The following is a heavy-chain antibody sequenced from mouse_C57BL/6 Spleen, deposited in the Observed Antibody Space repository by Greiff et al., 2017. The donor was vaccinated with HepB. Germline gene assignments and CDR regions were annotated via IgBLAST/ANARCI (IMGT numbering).Heavy chain of an antibody. CDR1: GYAFTNYL. V-gene: IGHV1-54*01. CDR2: INPGSGGT. J-gene: IGHJ3*01. CDR3: ARRTGYDGGFAY. Sequence: QVQLQQSGAELVRPGTSVKVSCKASGYAFTNYLIEWVKQRPGQGLEWIGVINPGSGGTNYNEKFKGKATLTADKSSSTAYMQLSSLASEDSAVYFCARRTGYDGGFAYWGQGTLVTVSA. D-gene: IGHD2-2*01.